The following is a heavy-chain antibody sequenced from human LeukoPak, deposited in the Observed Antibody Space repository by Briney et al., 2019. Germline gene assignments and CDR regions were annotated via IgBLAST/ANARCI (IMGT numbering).Heavy chain of an antibody. J-gene: IGHJ6*03. D-gene: IGHD3-9*01. CDR2: IYYSGST. V-gene: IGHV4-39*07. Sequence: SETLSLTCTVSGGSISSSSYYWGWIRQPPGKGLEWIGSIYYSGSTYYNPSLKSRVTISVDTSKNQFSLKLSSVTAADTAVYYCARDSDDILTGSALSRYMDVWGKGTTVTVSS. CDR3: ARDSDDILTGSALSRYMDV. CDR1: GGSISSSSYY.